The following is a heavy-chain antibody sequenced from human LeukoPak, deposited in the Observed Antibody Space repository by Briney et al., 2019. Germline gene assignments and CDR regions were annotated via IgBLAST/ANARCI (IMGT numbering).Heavy chain of an antibody. Sequence: ASVKVSCKASGYTFTDYPMHWVRQAPGQGLQWMGVFNPYSGATNYARNFQGRVTMTLDTSITTAYMELIRLRVDDTAIYFCARGAKVGATFDYWGQGTWVTVSS. CDR3: ARGAKVGATFDY. D-gene: IGHD1-26*01. J-gene: IGHJ4*02. CDR1: GYTFTDYP. CDR2: FNPYSGAT. V-gene: IGHV1-2*02.